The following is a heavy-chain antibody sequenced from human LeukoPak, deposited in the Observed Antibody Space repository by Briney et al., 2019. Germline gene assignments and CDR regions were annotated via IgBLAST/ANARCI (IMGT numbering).Heavy chain of an antibody. CDR2: INPSGGST. CDR3: ARDRGDFWSGYYNRTHAFDI. Sequence: ASVKVSCKASGYTFTSYYMHWVRQAPGQGLEWMGIINPSGGSTSYAQKFQGRVTITTDESTSTAYMELSSLRSGDTAVYYCARDRGDFWSGYYNRTHAFDIWGQGTMVTVSS. J-gene: IGHJ3*02. V-gene: IGHV1-46*01. CDR1: GYTFTSYY. D-gene: IGHD3-3*01.